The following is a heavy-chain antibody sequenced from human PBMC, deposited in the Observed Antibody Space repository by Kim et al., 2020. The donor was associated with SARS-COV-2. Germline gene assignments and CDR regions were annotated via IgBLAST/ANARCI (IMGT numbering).Heavy chain of an antibody. V-gene: IGHV3-11*01. CDR1: GFTFSDYY. D-gene: IGHD2-2*01. CDR3: ARGGAYCSSTSCYPIDY. Sequence: GGSLRLSCAASGFTFSDYYMSWIRQAPGKGLEWVSYISSGGSTIYYADSVKGRFTISRDNTKNSLYLQMNSLRAEDTAVYYCARGGAYCSSTSCYPIDYWGQGTLVTVSS. CDR2: ISSGGSTI. J-gene: IGHJ4*02.